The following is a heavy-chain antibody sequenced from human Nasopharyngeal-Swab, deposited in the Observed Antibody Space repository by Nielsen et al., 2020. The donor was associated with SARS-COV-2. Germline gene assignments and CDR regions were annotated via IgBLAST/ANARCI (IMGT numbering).Heavy chain of an antibody. CDR3: ASSSGTPFDY. J-gene: IGHJ4*02. D-gene: IGHD1-14*01. V-gene: IGHV4-4*02. CDR2: IYHSGST. Sequence: WIRQPPGKGLEWIGEIYHSGSTNYNPSLKRRVTISVDKSKNQFSLKLSSVTAADTAVYYCASSSGTPFDYWGQGTLVTVSS.